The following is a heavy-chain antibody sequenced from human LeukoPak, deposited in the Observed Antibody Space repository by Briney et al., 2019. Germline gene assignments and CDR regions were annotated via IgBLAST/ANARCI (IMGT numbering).Heavy chain of an antibody. CDR3: AREQDIGMVSALDY. J-gene: IGHJ4*02. V-gene: IGHV1-2*02. CDR2: INPNSGDT. D-gene: IGHD5-18*01. CDR1: GYTFTGYY. Sequence: ASVKVSCKPSGYTFTGYYMHWVRQAPGLGLEWMGWINPNSGDTNYAQKFQGRVTMTRDTSISTAYMELSRLRSDDTAVHYCAREQDIGMVSALDYWGQGTLVTVSS.